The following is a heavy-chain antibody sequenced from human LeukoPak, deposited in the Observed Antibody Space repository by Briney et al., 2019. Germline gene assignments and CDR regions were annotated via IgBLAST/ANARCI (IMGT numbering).Heavy chain of an antibody. CDR1: GYTFTSYG. CDR2: ISAYSGNT. Sequence: GASVKVSCKASGYTFTSYGISWVRQAPGQGLEWMGWISAYSGNTNYAQKLQGRVTMTTDTSTSTAYMELRSLRSDDTAVYYCARGAGYCSSTSCYVFSVDYYYGMDVWGQGTTVTVSS. D-gene: IGHD2-2*01. J-gene: IGHJ6*02. CDR3: ARGAGYCSSTSCYVFSVDYYYGMDV. V-gene: IGHV1-18*01.